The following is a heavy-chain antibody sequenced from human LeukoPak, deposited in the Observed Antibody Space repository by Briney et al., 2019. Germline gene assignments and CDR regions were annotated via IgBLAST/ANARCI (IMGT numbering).Heavy chain of an antibody. CDR1: GFTFSTYA. CDR2: ISYDGSKK. CDR3: SRGWIRRGYYFDY. V-gene: IGHV3-30*04. D-gene: IGHD6-19*01. Sequence: TGGSLRLSCAASGFTFSTYAMHWVRQAPGKGLEWVAVISYDGSKKYYADSVKGRFTISRDNSKNTLYLQMNSLRAEDTAVYYCSRGWIRRGYYFDYWGQGTLVTVSS. J-gene: IGHJ4*02.